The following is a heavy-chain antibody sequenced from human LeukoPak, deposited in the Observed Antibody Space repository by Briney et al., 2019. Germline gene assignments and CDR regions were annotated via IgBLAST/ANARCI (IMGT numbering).Heavy chain of an antibody. CDR2: ISAYNGNT. CDR1: GYTFTSYG. D-gene: IGHD4-17*01. V-gene: IGHV1-18*01. Sequence: ASVKVSCKASGYTFTSYGISWVRQAPGQGLEWMGWISAYNGNTNYAQKLQGRVTMTTDTSTSTAYMELRSLRSDGTAVYYCARANALRLRGWFDPWGQGTLVTVSS. CDR3: ARANALRLRGWFDP. J-gene: IGHJ5*02.